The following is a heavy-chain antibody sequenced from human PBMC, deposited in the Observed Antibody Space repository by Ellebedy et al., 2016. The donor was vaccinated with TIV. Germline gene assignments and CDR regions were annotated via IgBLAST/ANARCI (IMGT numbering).Heavy chain of an antibody. V-gene: IGHV4-31*03. CDR2: IYYTGSA. CDR1: GGSISSGDHY. CDR3: ARGYKNGGLGTGWDP. Sequence: SETLSLTXTVSGGSISSGDHYWSWIRQHPGKGLEWIGYIYYTGSAFYSPSLKSRVTISVDTSKNQFSLNLNSVTAADTAVYFCARGYKNGGLGTGWDPWGRGTLVIVSS. D-gene: IGHD5-12*01. J-gene: IGHJ5*02.